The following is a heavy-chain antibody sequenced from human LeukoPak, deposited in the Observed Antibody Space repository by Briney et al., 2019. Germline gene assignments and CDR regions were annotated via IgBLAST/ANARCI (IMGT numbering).Heavy chain of an antibody. CDR1: GFTFSSYW. CDR2: ISGSGGST. Sequence: GGSLRLSCAASGFTFSSYWMSWVRQAPGKGLEWVSAISGSGGSTYYADSVKGRFTISRDNAKNSLYLQMNSLRAEDTAVYYCARGGDFWSGYFSYYYYYMDVWGKGTTVTVSS. J-gene: IGHJ6*03. D-gene: IGHD3-3*01. V-gene: IGHV3-21*01. CDR3: ARGGDFWSGYFSYYYYYMDV.